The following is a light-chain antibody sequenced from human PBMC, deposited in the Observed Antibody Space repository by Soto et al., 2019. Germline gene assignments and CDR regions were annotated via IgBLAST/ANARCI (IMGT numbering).Light chain of an antibody. V-gene: IGLV2-23*01. CDR1: SSDVGGYNY. J-gene: IGLJ2*01. CDR2: EGS. Sequence: QSVLTQPASVSGSPGQSITISCTGTSSDVGGYNYVSWYQQHPGKAPKLMIYEGSKRPSGVSNRFSGSKSGNTASLTISGLQAEDEADYYCCSYAGNHVVFGGGTKLTVL. CDR3: CSYAGNHVV.